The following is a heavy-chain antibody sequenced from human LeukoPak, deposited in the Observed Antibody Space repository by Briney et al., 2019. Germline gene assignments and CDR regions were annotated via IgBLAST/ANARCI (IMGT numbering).Heavy chain of an antibody. CDR3: ARARVAVAGTGIGY. CDR1: GFTFSSYW. V-gene: IGHV3-74*01. D-gene: IGHD6-19*01. J-gene: IGHJ4*02. CDR2: INSDGSST. Sequence: GGSLRLSCAASGFTFSSYWMHWVRQAPGEGLVWVSRINSDGSSTSYADSVKGRFTISRDNAKNTLYLQMNSLRAEDTAVYYCARARVAVAGTGIGYWGQGTLVTVSS.